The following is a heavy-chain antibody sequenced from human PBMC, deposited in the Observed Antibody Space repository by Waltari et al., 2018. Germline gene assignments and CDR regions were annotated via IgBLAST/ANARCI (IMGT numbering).Heavy chain of an antibody. V-gene: IGHV3-21*01. CDR1: GFTFSSYS. CDR2: SSSSSSYI. D-gene: IGHD4-17*01. J-gene: IGHJ4*02. Sequence: EVQLVESGGGLVKPGGSLRLSCAASGFTFSSYSMNWVRQAPGKGLEWVSSSSSSSSYIYYADSVKGRFTISRDNAKNSLYLQMNSLRAEDTAVYYCARDRENGDRGLIDYWGQGTLVTVSS. CDR3: ARDRENGDRGLIDY.